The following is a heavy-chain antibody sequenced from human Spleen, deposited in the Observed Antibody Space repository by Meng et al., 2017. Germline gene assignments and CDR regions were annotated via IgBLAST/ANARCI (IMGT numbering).Heavy chain of an antibody. V-gene: IGHV4-34*02. CDR2: INHSGST. CDR1: GGSFSDYY. CDR3: ARGPTTMAHDFDY. J-gene: IGHJ4*02. Sequence: QVPPQQVGAGLLKPSETLSLPCVVSGGSFSDYYWSWIRQPPGKGLEWIGEINHSGSTNYNPSLESRATISVDTSQNNLSLKLSSVTAADSAVYYCARGPTTMAHDFDYWGQGTLVTVSS. D-gene: IGHD4-11*01.